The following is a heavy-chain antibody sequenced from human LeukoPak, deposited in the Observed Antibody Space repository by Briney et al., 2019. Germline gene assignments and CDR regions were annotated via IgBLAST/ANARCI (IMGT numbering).Heavy chain of an antibody. J-gene: IGHJ5*02. CDR3: ARLVDDYGGNSAFDP. Sequence: SETLSHTCTVSGGSISSYYWSWIRQPPGKGLEWIGYIYTSGSTNYNPSLKSRVTISVDTSKNQFSLKLSSVTAADTAVYYCARLVDDYGGNSAFDPWGQGTLVTVSS. V-gene: IGHV4-4*09. CDR1: GGSISSYY. D-gene: IGHD4-23*01. CDR2: IYTSGST.